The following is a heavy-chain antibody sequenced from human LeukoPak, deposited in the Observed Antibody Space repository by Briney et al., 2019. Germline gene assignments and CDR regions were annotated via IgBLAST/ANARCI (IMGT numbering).Heavy chain of an antibody. Sequence: SETLSLICTVSDGSITNDDWSWVRQPPGKGLEFIGHVHYSGTANYKPSLRSRVTISIATSKQQFFLKLKSVTAADTAVYYCARGYGDFRVEGRYFHSWGQGTLVTVSS. CDR1: DGSITNDD. J-gene: IGHJ4*02. CDR3: ARGYGDFRVEGRYFHS. V-gene: IGHV4-59*01. D-gene: IGHD4-17*01. CDR2: VHYSGTA.